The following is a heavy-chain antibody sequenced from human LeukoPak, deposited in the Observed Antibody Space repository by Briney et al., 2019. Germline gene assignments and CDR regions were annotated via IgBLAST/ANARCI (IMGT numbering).Heavy chain of an antibody. CDR1: GYSFTSYW. V-gene: IGHV5-51*01. D-gene: IGHD3-10*01. CDR3: ARLNSWYYGSGSFYFDY. CDR2: IYPGDSDT. J-gene: IGHJ4*02. Sequence: GESLKISCKGSGYSFTSYWIGWVRQMPGKGLEWMGIIYPGDSDTRYSPSFQGQVTISADKSISTAYLQWSSLKASDTAMYYCARLNSWYYGSGSFYFDYWGQGTLVTVSS.